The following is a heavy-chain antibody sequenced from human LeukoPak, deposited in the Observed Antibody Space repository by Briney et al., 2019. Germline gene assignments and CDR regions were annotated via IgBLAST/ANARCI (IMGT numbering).Heavy chain of an antibody. CDR3: ARDIAAAGLDY. D-gene: IGHD6-13*01. V-gene: IGHV3-23*01. CDR1: GFTFSSYT. Sequence: PGGSLRLSCAASGFTFSSYTMSWVRQAPGKGLEWVSTITTSDGNTYYADSVKGRFTVSRDNSKNTLYLQMNSLRAEDTAVYYCARDIAAAGLDYWGQGTLVTVSS. CDR2: ITTSDGNT. J-gene: IGHJ4*02.